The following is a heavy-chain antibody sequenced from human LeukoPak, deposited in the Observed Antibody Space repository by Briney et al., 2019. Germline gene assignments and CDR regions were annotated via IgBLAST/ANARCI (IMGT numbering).Heavy chain of an antibody. Sequence: PSETLSLTCAVYGGSFSGYYWSWIRQPPGKGLEWIGEINHSGSTNYNPSLKSRVTIPVDTSKNQFSLKLSSVTAADTAVYYCARGPRGATGTSRYFDYWGQGTLVTVSS. J-gene: IGHJ4*02. CDR1: GGSFSGYY. CDR2: INHSGST. D-gene: IGHD1-26*01. CDR3: ARGPRGATGTSRYFDY. V-gene: IGHV4-34*01.